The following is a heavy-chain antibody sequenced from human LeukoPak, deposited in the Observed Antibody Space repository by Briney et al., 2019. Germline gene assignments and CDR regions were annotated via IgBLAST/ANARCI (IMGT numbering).Heavy chain of an antibody. CDR3: AREPSTHYDFWSGYYSGIMWLDP. CDR1: GGSFGGYY. V-gene: IGHV4-34*01. D-gene: IGHD3-3*01. J-gene: IGHJ5*02. CDR2: INHSGST. Sequence: PSETLSLTCAVYGGSFGGYYWSWIRQPPGKGLEWIGEINHSGSTNYNPSLKSRVTISVDTSKNQFSLKLSSVTAADTAVYYCAREPSTHYDFWSGYYSGIMWLDPWGQGTLVTVSS.